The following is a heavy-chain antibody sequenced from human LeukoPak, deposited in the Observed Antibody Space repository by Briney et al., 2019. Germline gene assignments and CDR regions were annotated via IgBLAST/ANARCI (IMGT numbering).Heavy chain of an antibody. CDR1: GFAFNDFA. D-gene: IGHD6-25*01. Sequence: PGGSLTLSCAASGFAFNDFAMYWVRQAPGKGLDWVALIWRDGSHKYYAHSIKGRFTISRDNSKNTLYLQMSSLRAEDTAVYYCAKSSIMFAAGRLGSIDFWGQGTLVTVSS. J-gene: IGHJ4*02. CDR3: AKSSIMFAAGRLGSIDF. CDR2: IWRDGSHK. V-gene: IGHV3-33*06.